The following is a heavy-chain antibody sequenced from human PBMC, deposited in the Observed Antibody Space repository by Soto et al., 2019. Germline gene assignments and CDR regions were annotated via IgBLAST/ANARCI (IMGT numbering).Heavy chain of an antibody. CDR3: ARPKTKVYSAFDT. Sequence: EVQLVESGGGLVQPGGSLRLSCAASGFTFTSHWLHWVRQAPGEGLVWVSRMSPDGSDTTFAYSVKVRFTISRDNAKSTLYLDMNSLRAEDTGVYYCARPKTKVYSAFDTWGQGTMVTVSS. CDR1: GFTFTSHW. CDR2: MSPDGSDT. D-gene: IGHD6-6*01. V-gene: IGHV3-74*03. J-gene: IGHJ3*02.